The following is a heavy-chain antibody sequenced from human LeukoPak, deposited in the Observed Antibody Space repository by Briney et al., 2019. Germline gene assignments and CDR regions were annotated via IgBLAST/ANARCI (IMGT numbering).Heavy chain of an antibody. J-gene: IGHJ4*02. Sequence: PGGSLRLSCAASGFTFRTYAMSWVRQAPGKGLEWVSAISGGGGSTYYADSVKGRFTISRDNSKNTLFLQMSSLRAEDTAVYYCAKDRYCGGGTCYWSYFDYWGQGTLVTVSS. CDR3: AKDRYCGGGTCYWSYFDY. CDR2: ISGGGGST. CDR1: GFTFRTYA. V-gene: IGHV3-23*01. D-gene: IGHD2-15*01.